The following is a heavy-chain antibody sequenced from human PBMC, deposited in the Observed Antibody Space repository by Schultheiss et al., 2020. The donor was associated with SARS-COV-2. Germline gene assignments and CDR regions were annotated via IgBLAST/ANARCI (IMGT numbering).Heavy chain of an antibody. D-gene: IGHD3-3*01. CDR3: AREPGVPYYDFWSGYYSSYYYYGMDV. Sequence: GGSLRLSCAASGFTFSSYEMNWVRQAPGKGLEWVSYISSSGSTIYYADSVKGRFTISRDNAKNSLYLQMNSLRAEDTAVYYCAREPGVPYYDFWSGYYSSYYYYGMDVWGQGTTVTVSS. J-gene: IGHJ6*02. CDR1: GFTFSSYE. CDR2: ISSSGSTI. V-gene: IGHV3-48*03.